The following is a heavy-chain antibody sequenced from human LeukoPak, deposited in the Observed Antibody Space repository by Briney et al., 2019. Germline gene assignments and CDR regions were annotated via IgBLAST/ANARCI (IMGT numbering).Heavy chain of an antibody. J-gene: IGHJ4*02. CDR1: GFTSSSYA. V-gene: IGHV3-23*01. CDR3: AKGLAWDSTSCSD. CDR2: IVGSGDNM. D-gene: IGHD2-2*01. Sequence: GGSLRLSCAASGFTSSSYAMSWVRQAPGKGLEWVSAIVGSGDNMYYADSVKGRFTISRDNFKSTLYLQMNSLRDEDTAVYYCAKGLAWDSTSCSDWGQGTLVTVSS.